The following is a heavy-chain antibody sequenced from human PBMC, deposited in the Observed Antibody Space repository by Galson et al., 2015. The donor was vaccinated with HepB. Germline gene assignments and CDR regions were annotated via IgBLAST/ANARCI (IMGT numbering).Heavy chain of an antibody. CDR1: GFTFSHYA. CDR2: ISFDGSEK. V-gene: IGHV3-30-3*01. Sequence: SLRLSCAASGFTFSHYAIHWVRQAPGRGLEWVAVISFDGSEKYHADSVKGRVIISRDNSKDTLYVQMNSLRLEDTAVYYCARASDSGFSKFYYYYLDVWGEGATVTVSS. J-gene: IGHJ6*03. D-gene: IGHD3-22*01. CDR3: ARASDSGFSKFYYYYLDV.